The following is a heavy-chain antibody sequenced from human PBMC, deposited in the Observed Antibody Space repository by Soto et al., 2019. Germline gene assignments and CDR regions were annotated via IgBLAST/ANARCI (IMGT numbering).Heavy chain of an antibody. V-gene: IGHV3-23*01. CDR3: AKDLDPDYYGSGSYEVFWFDP. CDR2: ISGSGGST. CDR1: GFTFSSSS. Sequence: GGSLRLSCATSGFTFSSSSMNWVRQAPGKRLEWVSAISGSGGSTYYADSVKGRFTISRDNSRNTLYLQMNSLRAEDTAVYYCAKDLDPDYYGSGSYEVFWFDPWGQGTLVTVSS. D-gene: IGHD3-10*01. J-gene: IGHJ5*02.